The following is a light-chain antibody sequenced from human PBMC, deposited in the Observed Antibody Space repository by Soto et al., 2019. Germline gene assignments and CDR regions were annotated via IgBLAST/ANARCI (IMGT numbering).Light chain of an antibody. CDR1: SSDVGHYNY. CDR2: DVS. CDR3: SSYTSSSTYV. V-gene: IGLV2-14*03. Sequence: QSALTQPASVSGSPGQSITISCTGTSSDVGHYNYVSWYQQYPGKAPKLMIYDVSKRPSGVSNRFSGSKSGNTASLTISGLKGEDGAVYYCSSYTSSSTYVFGTGTKVTVL. J-gene: IGLJ1*01.